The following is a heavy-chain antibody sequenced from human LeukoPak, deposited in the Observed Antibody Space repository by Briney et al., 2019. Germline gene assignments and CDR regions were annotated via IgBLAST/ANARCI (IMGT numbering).Heavy chain of an antibody. D-gene: IGHD3-22*01. CDR1: GGSISSGDYY. V-gene: IGHV4-30-4*08. CDR2: IYYSGST. J-gene: IGHJ4*02. CDR3: ARDPYDSSGYYDY. Sequence: PSETLSLTCTVSGGSISSGDYYWSWIRQPPGKGLEWIGYIYYSGSTYYNPSLKSRVTISVDTSKNQFSLKLSSVTAADTAVYDCARDPYDSSGYYDYWGQGTLVTVSS.